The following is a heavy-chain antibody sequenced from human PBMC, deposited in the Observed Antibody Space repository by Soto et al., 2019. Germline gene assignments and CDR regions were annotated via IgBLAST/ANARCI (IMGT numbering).Heavy chain of an antibody. Sequence: PGGSLRLSCAASGFTFTNYAMSWVRQAPGKGLEWVSGVSNSGGSTYYADSVKGRFTISKDTSKSTLFLQMDSLGAEDTAVYYCAKGGSGCSVFGYWSQGTLVTVSS. CDR3: AKGGSGCSVFGY. CDR1: GFTFTNYA. J-gene: IGHJ4*02. V-gene: IGHV3-23*01. CDR2: VSNSGGST. D-gene: IGHD2-15*01.